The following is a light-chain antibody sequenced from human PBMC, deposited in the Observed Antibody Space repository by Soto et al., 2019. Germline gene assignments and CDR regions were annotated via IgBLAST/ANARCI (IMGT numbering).Light chain of an antibody. CDR2: GAS. V-gene: IGKV3-15*01. CDR1: QSVGRN. J-gene: IGKJ5*01. CDR3: QQRSHWPPIT. Sequence: EIVMTQSPATLSVPPGARAPLSCRASQSVGRNLAWYQQKPGQAPRLHIYGASTRATGIPARFSGSGSGTDFTLTISSLEPDDSAVYYCQQRSHWPPITFGQGTRLEIK.